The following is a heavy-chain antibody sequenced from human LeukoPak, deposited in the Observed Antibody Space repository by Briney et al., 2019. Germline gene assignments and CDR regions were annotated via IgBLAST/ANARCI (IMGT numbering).Heavy chain of an antibody. CDR3: TRGGLQDFDYYGMDV. D-gene: IGHD3-16*01. J-gene: IGHJ6*02. CDR2: FDPEDGET. V-gene: IGHV1-24*01. CDR1: GYTFTSYY. Sequence: ASVKVSCKASGYTFTSYYTHWVRQAPGKGLEWMGGFDPEDGETIYAQKFQGRVTMTEDTSTDTAYMELSSLRSEDTAVYYCTRGGLQDFDYYGMDVWGQGTTVTVSS.